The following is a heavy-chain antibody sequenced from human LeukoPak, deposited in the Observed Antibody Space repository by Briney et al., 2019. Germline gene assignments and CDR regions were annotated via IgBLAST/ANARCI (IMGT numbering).Heavy chain of an antibody. CDR3: ARGHSRFLEWSNFDY. V-gene: IGHV1-18*01. J-gene: IGHJ4*02. D-gene: IGHD3-3*01. Sequence: GASVKVSCKASGYTFTSYVISWVLQAPGQGLEWMGWISAYNGNTNYAQKLQGRVTMTTDTSTSTAYMELRSLRSDDTAVYYCARGHSRFLEWSNFDYWGQGTLVTVSS. CDR2: ISAYNGNT. CDR1: GYTFTSYV.